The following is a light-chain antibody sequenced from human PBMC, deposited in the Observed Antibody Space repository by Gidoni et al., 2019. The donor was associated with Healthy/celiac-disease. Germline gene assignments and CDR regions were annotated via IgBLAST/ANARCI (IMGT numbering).Light chain of an antibody. CDR3: QQYNNWPPRVT. CDR1: QSVSSN. J-gene: IGKJ5*01. Sequence: DIVMTQSPATLSVSPGERATLSCRASQSVSSNLAWYQQKPGQAPRLLIYGASTRATGIPARFIGSGCGTEFTLTISSLQSEDFAVYYCQQYNNWPPRVTFGQGTRLEIK. CDR2: GAS. V-gene: IGKV3-15*01.